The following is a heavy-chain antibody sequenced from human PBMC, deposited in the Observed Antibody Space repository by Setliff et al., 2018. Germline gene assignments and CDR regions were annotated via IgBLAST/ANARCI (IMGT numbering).Heavy chain of an antibody. Sequence: ASVKVSCKASGYTFSDYYMQWVRQAPGKGLEWMGRFDFDDDETIYAEKFQGRVTMSADTSSDTAYMELSSLRSEDTAVYYCARDRPPGIAAAGTGSITTTRIIYWYFDLWGRGTLVTVSS. V-gene: IGHV1-69-2*01. CDR3: ARDRPPGIAAAGTGSITTTRIIYWYFDL. CDR2: FDFDDDET. CDR1: GYTFSDYY. J-gene: IGHJ2*01. D-gene: IGHD6-13*01.